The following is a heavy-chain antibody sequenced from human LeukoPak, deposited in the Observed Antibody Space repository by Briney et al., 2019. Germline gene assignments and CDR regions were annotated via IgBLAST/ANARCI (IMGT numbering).Heavy chain of an antibody. Sequence: GGSLRLSCSASGMMFSSYEMYWVRQAPGKGLEWVSDISSSGNTRNYADSVKGRFTISRDNAKKTLHLQMNSLRGDDTAIYYCASAMMGFDSSGYYTAAYFEHWGQGTRVTVSP. CDR3: ASAMMGFDSSGYYTAAYFEH. CDR2: ISSSGNTR. D-gene: IGHD3-22*01. V-gene: IGHV3-48*03. CDR1: GMMFSSYE. J-gene: IGHJ4*02.